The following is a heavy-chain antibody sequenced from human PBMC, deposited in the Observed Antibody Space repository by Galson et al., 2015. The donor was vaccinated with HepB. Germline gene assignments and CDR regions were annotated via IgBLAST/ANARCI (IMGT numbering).Heavy chain of an antibody. Sequence: SVKVSCKASGGTFSSYAISWVRQAPGQGLEWMGGIIPIFGIANDAQKFQGRVTITADKSTSTAYMELSSLRSEDTAVYYCASNYGSGSYYGPNFDYWGQGTLVTVSS. CDR3: ASNYGSGSYYGPNFDY. CDR1: GGTFSSYA. V-gene: IGHV1-69*10. CDR2: IIPIFGIA. D-gene: IGHD3-10*01. J-gene: IGHJ4*02.